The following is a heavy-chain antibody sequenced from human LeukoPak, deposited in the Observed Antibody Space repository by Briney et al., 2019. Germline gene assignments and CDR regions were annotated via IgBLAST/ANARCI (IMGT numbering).Heavy chain of an antibody. CDR3: ARRLNCGGDCYSLN. CDR2: ISYDGSNK. V-gene: IGHV3-30*03. CDR1: GFTFSSYG. Sequence: PGGSLRLFCAASGFTFSSYGMHWVRQAPGKGLEWVAVISYDGSNKYYADSVKGRFTISRDNSKNTLYLQMNSLRAEDTAVYYCARRLNCGGDCYSLNWGQGTLVTVSS. D-gene: IGHD2-21*02. J-gene: IGHJ4*02.